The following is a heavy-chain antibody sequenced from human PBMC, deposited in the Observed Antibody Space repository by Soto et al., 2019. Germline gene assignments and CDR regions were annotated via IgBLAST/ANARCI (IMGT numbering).Heavy chain of an antibody. D-gene: IGHD1-1*01. V-gene: IGHV4-31*03. CDR2: IYYSGST. CDR1: GGSISSGGYY. J-gene: IGHJ6*02. Sequence: SETLSLTCTVSGGSISSGGYYWSWIRQHPGKGLEWIGYIYYSGSTYYNPSLKSRVTISVDTSKNQFSLKLSSVTAADTAVYYCARGSRGYYYYGMDVWGQGTTVTVYS. CDR3: ARGSRGYYYYGMDV.